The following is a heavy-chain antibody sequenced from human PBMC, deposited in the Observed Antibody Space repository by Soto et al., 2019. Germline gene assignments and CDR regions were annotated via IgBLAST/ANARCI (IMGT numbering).Heavy chain of an antibody. CDR1: GGTFSSYA. CDR2: IIPIFGTA. CDR3: AREGPYDTYYYYGMDV. Sequence: QVQLVQSGAEVKKPGSSVKVSCKASGGTFSSYAISWVRQAPGQGLEWMGGIIPIFGTANYAQKFQGRVTITADEATSRANMELSSLRSEDTAVEYCAREGPYDTYYYYGMDVWGQGTTVTVSS. D-gene: IGHD2-8*01. V-gene: IGHV1-69*12. J-gene: IGHJ6*02.